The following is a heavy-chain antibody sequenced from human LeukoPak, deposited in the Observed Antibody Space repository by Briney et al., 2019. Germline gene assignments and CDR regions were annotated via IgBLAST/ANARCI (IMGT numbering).Heavy chain of an antibody. V-gene: IGHV4-59*08. CDR1: GGSISSYY. J-gene: IGHJ3*02. Sequence: SETLSLTCTVSGGSISSYYWSWIRQPPGKGLEWIGYIYYSGSTNYNPSLKSRVTISVDTSKNQFSLKLTSVTAADTAVYYCASSGYGSTRDAFDIWGQGTMVTVSS. CDR3: ASSGYGSTRDAFDI. D-gene: IGHD3-10*01. CDR2: IYYSGST.